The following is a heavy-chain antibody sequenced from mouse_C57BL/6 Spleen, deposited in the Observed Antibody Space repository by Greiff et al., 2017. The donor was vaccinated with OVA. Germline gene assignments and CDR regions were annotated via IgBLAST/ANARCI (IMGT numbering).Heavy chain of an antibody. CDR2: ISSGSSTI. D-gene: IGHD2-3*01. CDR3: AREGVVTHFDY. V-gene: IGHV5-17*01. J-gene: IGHJ2*01. Sequence: EVQRVESGGGLVKPGGSLKLSCAASGFTFSDYGMHWVRQAPEKGLEWVAYISSGSSTIYYADTVKGRFTISRDNAKNTLFLQMTSLRSEDTAMYYCAREGVVTHFDYWGQGTTLTVSS. CDR1: GFTFSDYG.